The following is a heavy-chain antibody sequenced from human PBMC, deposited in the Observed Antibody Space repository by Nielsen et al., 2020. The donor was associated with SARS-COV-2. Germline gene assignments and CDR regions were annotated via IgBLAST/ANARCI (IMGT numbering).Heavy chain of an antibody. D-gene: IGHD2-21*02. Sequence: GESLKISCAASRFTFSSYGMHWVRQAPGKGLEWVAVIPYDRSNKYYADSVKGRFTISRDNSKNTLYLQMNSLRAEDTAVYYCAKDVVTYFDYWGQGTLVTVSS. CDR3: AKDVVTYFDY. V-gene: IGHV3-30*18. J-gene: IGHJ4*02. CDR2: IPYDRSNK. CDR1: RFTFSSYG.